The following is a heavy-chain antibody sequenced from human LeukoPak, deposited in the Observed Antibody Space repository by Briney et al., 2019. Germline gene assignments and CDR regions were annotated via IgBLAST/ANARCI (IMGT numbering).Heavy chain of an antibody. CDR3: ATSFGV. Sequence: ASAKVSCKASGGSFSSFVLSWVRQAPGQGLEWMGVIIPMFDAPKYAQKFQGRVTINADDSTSTAYMELNSLKSEDTAVYFCATSFGVWGQGSLVTVSS. V-gene: IGHV1-69*13. D-gene: IGHD2-8*01. CDR1: GGSFSSFV. CDR2: IIPMFDAP. J-gene: IGHJ4*02.